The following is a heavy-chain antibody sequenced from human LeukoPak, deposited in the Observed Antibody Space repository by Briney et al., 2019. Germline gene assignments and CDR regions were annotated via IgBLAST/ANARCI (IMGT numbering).Heavy chain of an antibody. CDR2: IYYSGGT. V-gene: IGHV4-39*01. CDR1: GGSISSRSYY. D-gene: IGHD6-19*01. CDR3: ARRTRSGWHLFDY. Sequence: SETLSFTCSVSGGSISSRSYYWGWIRQPPGKGLEWIGSIYYSGGTDYNPSLKSRVTISVDTSKNQFSLKLSSVTAADTAVYYCARRTRSGWHLFDYWGQGTLVTVSS. J-gene: IGHJ4*02.